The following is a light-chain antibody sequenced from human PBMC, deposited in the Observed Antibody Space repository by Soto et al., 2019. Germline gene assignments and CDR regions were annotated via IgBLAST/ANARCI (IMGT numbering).Light chain of an antibody. CDR3: QQRSNSYT. J-gene: IGKJ2*01. CDR2: DAS. V-gene: IGKV3-11*01. Sequence: EIVLTQSPATLSLSPGERATLSCRASQSVSSYLAWYQQKPGQAPRLLIYDASNRATGIPARFSGSGSGTDFTLTINSLEPEDFAVYYCQQRSNSYTFGQGTKLEIK. CDR1: QSVSSY.